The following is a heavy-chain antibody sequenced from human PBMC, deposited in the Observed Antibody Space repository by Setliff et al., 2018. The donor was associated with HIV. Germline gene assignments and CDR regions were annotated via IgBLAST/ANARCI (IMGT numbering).Heavy chain of an antibody. J-gene: IGHJ6*03. CDR1: GYSFTNYW. D-gene: IGHD2-15*01. V-gene: IGHV3-49*02. CDR3: TRASSWYYYMGV. CDR2: IRKKAYGGTT. Sequence: GESLKISCKGSGYSFTNYWIGWVRQMPGKGLEWVGFIRKKAYGGTTEYAASVKGRFTISRDDSKSIAHLQMNRLKIEDTAVYYCTRASSWYYYMGVWGKGTTVTVSS.